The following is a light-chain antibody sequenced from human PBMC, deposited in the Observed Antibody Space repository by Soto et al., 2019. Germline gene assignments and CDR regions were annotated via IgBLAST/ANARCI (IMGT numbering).Light chain of an antibody. CDR3: QQGHNWPLT. CDR2: GAS. V-gene: IGKV3-15*01. CDR1: QSISSD. J-gene: IGKJ2*01. Sequence: EIVMTQSPATLSVSPGESATLSCRASQSISSDLAWYQQKPGQPPRLLIYGASTTATGVPARFTGSGSGSDFTLTISGLQSEEFAVYYCQQGHNWPLTVGQGTRLEI.